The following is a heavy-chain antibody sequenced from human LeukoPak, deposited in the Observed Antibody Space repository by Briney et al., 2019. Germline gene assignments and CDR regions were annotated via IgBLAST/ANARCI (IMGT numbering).Heavy chain of an antibody. V-gene: IGHV4-59*01. J-gene: IGHJ2*01. CDR1: GGSISSYY. D-gene: IGHD3-22*01. CDR3: ARDSSGHWYFDL. CDR2: IYYSGST. Sequence: SETLSLTCTVSGGSISSYYWSWIRQPPGKGLEWIGYIYYSGSTNYNPSLKSRVAISVDTSKNQFSLKLSSVTAADTAVYYCARDSSGHWYFDLWGRGTLVTVSS.